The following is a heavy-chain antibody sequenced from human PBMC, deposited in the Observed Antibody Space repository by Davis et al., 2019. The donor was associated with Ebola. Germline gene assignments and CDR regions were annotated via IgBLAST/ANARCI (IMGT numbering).Heavy chain of an antibody. J-gene: IGHJ4*02. CDR2: IDWDDDK. D-gene: IGHD2-2*01. CDR3: ARTFIPPDIVVLPAALPFDY. CDR1: GFSLSTSAMC. V-gene: IGHV2-70*01. Sequence: SGPTLVKPTQTLTLTCTFSGFSLSTSAMCVSWIRQPPAKALEWLALIDWDDDKYYSTSLKTMLTISKATSKNQVVLTMTNMDPVDTATYYCARTFIPPDIVVLPAALPFDYWGQGTLVTVSS.